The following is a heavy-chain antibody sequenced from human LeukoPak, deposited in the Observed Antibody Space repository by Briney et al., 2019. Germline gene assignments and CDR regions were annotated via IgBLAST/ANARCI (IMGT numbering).Heavy chain of an antibody. Sequence: PAGSLRLSCAASGFTFSTFARSWVRQPPGKGLEWVAGIFPSGGEIHYADSVRGRFTLSRDNSKSTLSLQMNRLRDEHTAIYYCATYRQVLLPFEPWGQATLVTVSS. CDR2: IFPSGGEI. V-gene: IGHV3-23*01. CDR1: GFTFSTFA. D-gene: IGHD2-8*02. CDR3: ATYRQVLLPFEP. J-gene: IGHJ5*02.